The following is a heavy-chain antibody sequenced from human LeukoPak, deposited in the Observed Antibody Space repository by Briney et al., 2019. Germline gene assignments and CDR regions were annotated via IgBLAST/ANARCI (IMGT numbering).Heavy chain of an antibody. V-gene: IGHV3-30-3*01. CDR1: GFTFSTYS. Sequence: PGRSLRLSCAASGFTFSTYSMHWVRQAPGKGLGWVAVILYDGNNKYYADSVKGRFTISRDNSRNTLYLQMNSLRAEDMAMYYCARGVGTYYYYGLDVWGQGTTVTVSS. CDR2: ILYDGNNK. CDR3: ARGVGTYYYYGLDV. D-gene: IGHD1-7*01. J-gene: IGHJ6*02.